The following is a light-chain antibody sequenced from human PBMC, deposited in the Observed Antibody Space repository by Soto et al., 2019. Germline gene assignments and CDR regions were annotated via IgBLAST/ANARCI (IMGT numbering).Light chain of an antibody. CDR2: DDD. CDR3: SSYANSRTVI. J-gene: IGLJ2*01. Sequence: QSVLTQPASVSGSPGQSITISCTGTSSDVGGNYVSWYVSWYQQHPGKDPNLIIYDDDDRPSGVSNRFSGSKSGSTASLTISGLQAEDEADYYCSSYANSRTVIFGGGTKLTVL. CDR1: SSDVGGNYVSWY. V-gene: IGLV2-14*03.